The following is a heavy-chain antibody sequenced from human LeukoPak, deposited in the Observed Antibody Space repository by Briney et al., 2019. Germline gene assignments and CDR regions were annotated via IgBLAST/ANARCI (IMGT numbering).Heavy chain of an antibody. V-gene: IGHV4-39*07. CDR3: ARSATVTTGYFDY. J-gene: IGHJ4*02. Sequence: SETLSLTCSVSGGSISSSGHYWGWIRQSPEKGLDWIGSIYSNGNTYYNPSVKSRVTISVDTSKNQFSLKLTTVTAAETAVYECARSATVTTGYFDYWGQGALVTVSS. D-gene: IGHD4-17*01. CDR2: IYSNGNT. CDR1: GGSISSSGHY.